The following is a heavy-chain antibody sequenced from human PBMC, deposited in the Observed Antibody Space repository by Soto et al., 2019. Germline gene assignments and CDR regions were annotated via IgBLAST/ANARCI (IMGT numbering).Heavy chain of an antibody. D-gene: IGHD6-19*01. J-gene: IGHJ6*02. V-gene: IGHV1-69*13. CDR1: GGGLGDYG. Sequence: SLNVYCKVSGGGLGDYGYSCLRQAPGQGLEWMGGIIPLFPKRDYAQKFQGRLTIIADESTSTTFLELSSLRSEDTAVYYCARDPHSSGWQSMYYYGLDVWGQGTTVTVSS. CDR2: IIPLFPKR. CDR3: ARDPHSSGWQSMYYYGLDV.